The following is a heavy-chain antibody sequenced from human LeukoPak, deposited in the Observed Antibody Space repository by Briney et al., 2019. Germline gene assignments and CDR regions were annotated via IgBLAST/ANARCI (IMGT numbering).Heavy chain of an antibody. Sequence: ASVKVSCKASGYTFTGYYMHWVRQAPGQGLDWMGWINPNSGGTNYAQKFQGRVTMTRDTSINTAYMDLSRLRSDDTAVYYCARGDYDILTGWPYWGQGTLVTVSS. V-gene: IGHV1-2*02. CDR1: GYTFTGYY. J-gene: IGHJ4*02. D-gene: IGHD3-9*01. CDR2: INPNSGGT. CDR3: ARGDYDILTGWPY.